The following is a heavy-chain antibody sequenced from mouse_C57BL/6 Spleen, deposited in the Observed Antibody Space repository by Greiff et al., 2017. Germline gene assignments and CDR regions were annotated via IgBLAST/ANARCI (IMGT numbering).Heavy chain of an antibody. D-gene: IGHD4-1*01. J-gene: IGHJ4*01. CDR1: GYAFSSSW. V-gene: IGHV1-82*01. CDR2: IYPGDGDT. Sequence: VKLMESGPELVKPGASVKISCKASGYAFSSSWMNWVKQRPGKGLEWIGRIYPGDGDTNYNGKFKGKATLTADKSSSTAYMQLSSLTSEDSAVYFCARRTGRGAMDYWGQGTSVTVSS. CDR3: ARRTGRGAMDY.